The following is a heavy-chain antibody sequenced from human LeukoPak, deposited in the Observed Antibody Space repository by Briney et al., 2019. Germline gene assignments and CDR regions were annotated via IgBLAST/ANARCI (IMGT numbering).Heavy chain of an antibody. CDR1: GFTFSSSS. D-gene: IGHD3-22*01. CDR3: ARYYYDSSGYSVGVDY. J-gene: IGHJ4*02. CDR2: ISSSSSYI. V-gene: IGHV3-21*01. Sequence: GGSLRLSCAASGFTFSSSSMNWVRQAPGKGLEWVSSISSSSSYIYYADSVKGRITICRDNAKNSLYLQMNSRRAEDTAVYYCARYYYDSSGYSVGVDYWGQGTLVTVSS.